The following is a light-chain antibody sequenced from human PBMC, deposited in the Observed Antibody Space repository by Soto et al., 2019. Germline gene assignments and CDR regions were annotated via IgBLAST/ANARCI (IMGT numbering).Light chain of an antibody. Sequence: DIMMTQSPDSLAVSLGERATINCKSSQSVLYSSDNKNYLTWYQQKPGQPPKLLIYWASTRESGVPDRFSGSGSGTDFTLTISSLQAEDVAVYYCHQYYTWPRTFGQGTKVEIK. CDR2: WAS. V-gene: IGKV4-1*01. CDR3: HQYYTWPRT. J-gene: IGKJ1*01. CDR1: QSVLYSSDNKNY.